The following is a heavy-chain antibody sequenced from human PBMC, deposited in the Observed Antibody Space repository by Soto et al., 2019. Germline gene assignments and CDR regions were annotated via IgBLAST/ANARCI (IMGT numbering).Heavy chain of an antibody. D-gene: IGHD7-27*01. J-gene: IGHJ4*02. CDR3: ARHTGDGTFDF. CDR2: INAGYGNT. V-gene: IGHV1-3*01. CDR1: GYTFSSYA. Sequence: ASVKVSCKASGYTFSSYAMHWVRQAPGQRLEWMGWINAGYGNTKSSQKFQDRVTISRDTSASTAYMELTSLRSEDTAVYYCARHTGDGTFDFWGQGTLVTVPS.